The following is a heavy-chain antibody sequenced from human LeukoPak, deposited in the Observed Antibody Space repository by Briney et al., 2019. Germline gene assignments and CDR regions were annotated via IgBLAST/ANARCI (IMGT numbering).Heavy chain of an antibody. CDR1: GYTFTRYY. V-gene: IGHV1-2*02. J-gene: IGHJ3*02. Sequence: ASVKDSCKASGYTFTRYYMHSVRQAPGQGLEWMGWINPNSGGTNYPQKFQGRVTMTRDTSISTAYMELSSLSSDDTAVYYCAAPTRLSHDAFDIWGQRTMVTVSS. CDR3: AAPTRLSHDAFDI. CDR2: INPNSGGT.